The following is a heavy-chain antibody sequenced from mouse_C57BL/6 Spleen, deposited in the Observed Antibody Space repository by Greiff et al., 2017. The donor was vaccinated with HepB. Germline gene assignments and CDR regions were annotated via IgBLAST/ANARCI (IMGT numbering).Heavy chain of an antibody. CDR3: ANYYGSSYYAMDY. Sequence: QVQLQQSGAELARPGASVKLSCKASGYTFTSYGISWVKQRTGQGLEWIGEIYPRSGNTYYNEKFKGKATLTADKSSSTAYMKLRSLTSEDSAVYYCANYYGSSYYAMDYWGQGTSVTVSS. CDR2: IYPRSGNT. CDR1: GYTFTSYG. V-gene: IGHV1-81*01. J-gene: IGHJ4*01. D-gene: IGHD1-1*01.